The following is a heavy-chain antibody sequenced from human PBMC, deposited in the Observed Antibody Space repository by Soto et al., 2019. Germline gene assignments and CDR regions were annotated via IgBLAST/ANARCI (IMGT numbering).Heavy chain of an antibody. CDR2: ISYDGSNK. Sequence: QVQLVESGRGVVQPGRSLRLSCAASGFTFSSYGMHWVRQAPGKGLEWVAVISYDGSNKYYADSVKGRFTISRDNSKNTLYLQMNSLRAEDTAVYYCAKGIKRITIFGVVIMDYYYYGMDVWGQGTTVTVSS. CDR3: AKGIKRITIFGVVIMDYYYYGMDV. D-gene: IGHD3-3*01. J-gene: IGHJ6*02. V-gene: IGHV3-30*18. CDR1: GFTFSSYG.